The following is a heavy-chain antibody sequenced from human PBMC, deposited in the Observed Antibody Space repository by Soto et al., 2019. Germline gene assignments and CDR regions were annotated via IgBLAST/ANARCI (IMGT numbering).Heavy chain of an antibody. CDR2: MNPNSGNT. CDR1: GYTFTSYD. J-gene: IGHJ4*02. Sequence: QVQLVQSGAEVKKPGASVKVSCKASGYTFTSYDINWVRQATGQGLEWMGWMNPNSGNTAYAQKFQGRVTMTRNTSISTADMELRSLRSEDTAVYYCAMLKQDYAVAWGQGTLVTVSS. CDR3: AMLKQDYAVA. D-gene: IGHD3-16*01. V-gene: IGHV1-8*01.